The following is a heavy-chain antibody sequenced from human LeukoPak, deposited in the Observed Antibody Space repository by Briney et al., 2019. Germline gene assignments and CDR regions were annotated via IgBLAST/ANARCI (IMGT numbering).Heavy chain of an antibody. D-gene: IGHD4-17*01. J-gene: IGHJ4*02. V-gene: IGHV3-30*18. CDR2: ISYDGSNE. CDR1: GFTFSDYG. Sequence: QPGRSLRLSCAASGFTFSDYGMHWVRQTPGKGLEWVAVISYDGSNEYYRDSVKGRFTISRDNSKNTLYLQMNSLRAEDTAVYYCAKEMTTVTTTDHSGQGTLVTVSP. CDR3: AKEMTTVTTTDH.